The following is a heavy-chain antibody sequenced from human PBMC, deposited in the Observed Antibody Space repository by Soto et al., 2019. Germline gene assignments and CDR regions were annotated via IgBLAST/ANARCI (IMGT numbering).Heavy chain of an antibody. J-gene: IGHJ5*02. CDR2: ISSSSTTK. CDR1: GFTFNSYS. CDR3: ARTSSGWEKWFDP. V-gene: IGHV3-48*02. Sequence: PGGSLRLSCAASGFTFNSYSMNWVRQAPGKGLEWVSYISSSSTTKYYTDPVKGRFTISRDNAKNSLYLQMNSLRDDDTAVYYCARTSSGWEKWFDPWGQGTLVTVS. D-gene: IGHD6-19*01.